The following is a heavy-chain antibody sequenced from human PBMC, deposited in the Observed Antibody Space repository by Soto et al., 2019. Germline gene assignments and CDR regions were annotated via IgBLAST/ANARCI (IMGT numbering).Heavy chain of an antibody. D-gene: IGHD4-4*01. CDR1: GFTFTSYD. CDR2: ILHDGSAE. J-gene: IGHJ6*02. V-gene: IGHV3-30*03. Sequence: QVQLVESGGGVVQPGRSLRLSCAASGFTFTSYDMHWVRQAPGKGLEWMALILHDGSAEYYADSVKGRFTISRDNSKKTLYLQMNSLRAEDTAVYYCARSRDGYSFYFYYGMDGWGQGTTVTVSS. CDR3: ARSRDGYSFYFYYGMDG.